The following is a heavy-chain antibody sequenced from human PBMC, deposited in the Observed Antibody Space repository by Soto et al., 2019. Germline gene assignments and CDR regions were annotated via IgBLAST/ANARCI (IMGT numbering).Heavy chain of an antibody. CDR3: VRPRPSGENYGMDV. J-gene: IGHJ6*02. CDR2: ISSTTNYI. CDR1: GFTFTRYS. Sequence: GGSLRLSCAASGFTFTRYSMNWVRQAPGKGLEWVSSISSTTNYIYYGDSMKGRFTISRDNAKNSLYLEMNSLRAEDTAVYYCVRPRPSGENYGMDVWGQGTTVTVSS. D-gene: IGHD3-10*01. V-gene: IGHV3-21*04.